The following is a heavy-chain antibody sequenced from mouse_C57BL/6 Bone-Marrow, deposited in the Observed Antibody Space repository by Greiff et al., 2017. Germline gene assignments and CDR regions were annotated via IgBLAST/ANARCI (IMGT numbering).Heavy chain of an antibody. J-gene: IGHJ4*01. CDR2: IYPRSGNT. CDR1: GYTFTSYG. CDR3: AKSRVYAMDY. Sequence: QVQLKQSGAELARPGASVKLSCKASGYTFTSYGISWVKQRTGQGLEWIGEIYPRSGNTYYNEKFKGKATLTADKSSSTAYMVLRSLTSEDSAVYFCAKSRVYAMDYWGQGTSVTVSS. V-gene: IGHV1-81*01.